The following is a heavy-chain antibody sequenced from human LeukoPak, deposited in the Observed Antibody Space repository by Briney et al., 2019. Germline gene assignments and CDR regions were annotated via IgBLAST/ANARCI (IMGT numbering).Heavy chain of an antibody. CDR1: GGSISSSSYY. V-gene: IGHV4-39*01. Sequence: PSETLSLTCTVSGGSISSSSYYWDRIRQPPGKGLEWIGSIYYSGSTYYNPSLKSRVTISVDTSKNQFSLKLSSVTAADTAVYYCARGRYYGSGSYYFSFNWFDPWGQGTLVTVSS. D-gene: IGHD3-10*01. CDR3: ARGRYYGSGSYYFSFNWFDP. CDR2: IYYSGST. J-gene: IGHJ5*02.